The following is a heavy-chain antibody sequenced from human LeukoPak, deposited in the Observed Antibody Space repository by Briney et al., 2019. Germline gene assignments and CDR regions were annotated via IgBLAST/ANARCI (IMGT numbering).Heavy chain of an antibody. CDR2: ISGSDGST. Sequence: GGSLRPSRAPAAFTFVTYATSWVRQPPRKGREWVSSISGSDGSTYYADSVKGRFSISRDDLQNTLYLQMNSLSAEDRAVYYCAKVETSGGSNCYALAYWGQGTLVTVSS. V-gene: IGHV3-23*01. CDR1: AFTFVTYA. J-gene: IGHJ4*02. CDR3: AKVETSGGSNCYALAY. D-gene: IGHD2-2*01.